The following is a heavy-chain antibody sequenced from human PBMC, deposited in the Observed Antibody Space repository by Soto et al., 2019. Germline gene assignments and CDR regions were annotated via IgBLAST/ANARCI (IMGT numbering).Heavy chain of an antibody. V-gene: IGHV3-23*01. Sequence: GGSLRLSCAASGFTFSTYAMSWVRRAPGKGLEWVSAISGSGAGTYYADSVKGRFTISRDNSKNTLYLQMNSLRAEDTAVYYCAKASGNIAVAGSYFFDYWGQGTLVTVSS. CDR2: ISGSGAGT. CDR3: AKASGNIAVAGSYFFDY. CDR1: GFTFSTYA. D-gene: IGHD6-19*01. J-gene: IGHJ4*02.